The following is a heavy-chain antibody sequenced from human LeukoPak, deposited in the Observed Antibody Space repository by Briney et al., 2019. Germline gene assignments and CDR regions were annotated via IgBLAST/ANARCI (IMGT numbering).Heavy chain of an antibody. CDR3: ARDQGQYSGSYYGYYYYMDV. CDR1: GYTFTGYY. V-gene: IGHV1-2*02. CDR2: INPNSGGT. J-gene: IGHJ6*03. D-gene: IGHD1-26*01. Sequence: ASVKVSCKASGYTFTGYYMHWVRQDPGQGLEWMGWINPNSGGTNYAQKFQGKVTMTRDTSISTAYMELSRLRSDDTAVYYCARDQGQYSGSYYGYYYYMDVWGKGTTVTVSS.